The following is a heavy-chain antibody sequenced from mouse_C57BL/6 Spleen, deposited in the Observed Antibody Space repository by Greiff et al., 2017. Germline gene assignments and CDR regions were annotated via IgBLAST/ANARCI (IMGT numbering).Heavy chain of an antibody. CDR2: IHPNSGST. D-gene: IGHD1-1*01. J-gene: IGHJ2*01. Sequence: VQLQQSGAELVKPGASVKLSCKASGYTFTSYWMHWVKQRPGQGLEWIGMIHPNSGSTNYNEKFKSKATLTVDKSSCTAYMQLSSLTSEDSAVYYCAITTVVASSMDYWGQGTTLTVSS. CDR1: GYTFTSYW. CDR3: AITTVVASSMDY. V-gene: IGHV1-64*01.